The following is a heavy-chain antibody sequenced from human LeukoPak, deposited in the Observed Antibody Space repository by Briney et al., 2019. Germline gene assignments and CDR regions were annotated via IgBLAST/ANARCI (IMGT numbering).Heavy chain of an antibody. Sequence: GGSLRLSCAASGFTFSSYWMSWVRQAPGKGLEWVSSMSASSGRTYYADSVKGRFTISRDNSKNTLYLQMNSLRAEDTAVYYCAKDSYSSTYYVQAFDIWGQGTMVTVSS. V-gene: IGHV3-23*01. D-gene: IGHD6-13*01. CDR2: MSASSGRT. J-gene: IGHJ3*02. CDR1: GFTFSSYW. CDR3: AKDSYSSTYYVQAFDI.